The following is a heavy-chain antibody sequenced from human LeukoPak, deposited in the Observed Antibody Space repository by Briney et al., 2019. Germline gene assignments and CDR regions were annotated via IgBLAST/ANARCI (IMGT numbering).Heavy chain of an antibody. Sequence: ASVKVSCKASGYTFTGCYMHWVRQAPGQGLDWMGLINPNSGGTNYAQKFQGRVTMTRDTSISAAYMELSRLRSDDTAVYYCAREAVVAATFDYWGQGTLVTVSS. CDR3: AREAVVAATFDY. CDR1: GYTFTGCY. J-gene: IGHJ4*02. CDR2: INPNSGGT. D-gene: IGHD2-15*01. V-gene: IGHV1-2*02.